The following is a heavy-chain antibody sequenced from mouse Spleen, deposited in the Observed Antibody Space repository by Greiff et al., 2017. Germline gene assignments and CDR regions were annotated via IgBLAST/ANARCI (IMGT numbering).Heavy chain of an antibody. CDR2: IYPGDGDT. CDR1: GYAFSSSW. V-gene: IGHV1-82*01. Sequence: QVHVKQSGPELVKPGASVKISCKASGYAFSSSWMNWVKQRPGKGLEWIGRIYPGDGDTNYNGKFKGKATLTADKSSSTAYMQLSSLTSEDSAVYFCAYYYGSEFAYWGQGTLVTVSA. D-gene: IGHD1-1*01. J-gene: IGHJ3*01. CDR3: AYYYGSEFAY.